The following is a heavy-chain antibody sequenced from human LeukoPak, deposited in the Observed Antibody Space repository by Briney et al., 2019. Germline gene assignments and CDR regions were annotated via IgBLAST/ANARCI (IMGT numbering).Heavy chain of an antibody. J-gene: IGHJ4*02. CDR1: GFTVSSNY. D-gene: IGHD6-19*01. CDR2: IYSGGST. V-gene: IGHV3-53*01. CDR3: AKVVEQWLGGYYFDY. Sequence: PGGSLRLSCAASGFTVSSNYMSWVRQARGKGLEWVSIIYSGGSTYYADSVKGRFTISRDNSKNTLYLQMNSLRAEDTAVYYCAKVVEQWLGGYYFDYWGQGTLVTVSS.